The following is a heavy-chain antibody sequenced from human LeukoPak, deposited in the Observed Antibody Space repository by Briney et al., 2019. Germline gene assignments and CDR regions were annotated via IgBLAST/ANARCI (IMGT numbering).Heavy chain of an antibody. CDR1: GFSRSTSGMG. CDR3: ARIRDPAYSSSWYDDY. J-gene: IGHJ4*02. CDR2: IDWDDHK. D-gene: IGHD6-13*01. Sequence: SGPALVKPTHTLTITCTFSGFSRSTSGMGVSRIRQPPGKALEWLSRIDWDDHKYYSTYLKTRLTLFKDTPKHQVVLTMTNMDPVDTPTYYCARIRDPAYSSSWYDDYWGQGTLVTVSS. V-gene: IGHV2-70*11.